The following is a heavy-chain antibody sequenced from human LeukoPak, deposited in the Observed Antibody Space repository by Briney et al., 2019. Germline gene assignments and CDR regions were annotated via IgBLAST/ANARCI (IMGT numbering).Heavy chain of an antibody. V-gene: IGHV4-61*01. CDR1: GGSVSSGSYY. CDR2: IHYSGSA. D-gene: IGHD4-23*01. Sequence: PSETLSLTCTVSGGSVSSGSYYWSWIRQPPGRGLEWIAYIHYSGSAAYNPSLKSRVTISRDMSTNQFSLKMTSATAADTAVYFCARDMGAPDYGSYSVDYWGQGTLVTVSS. CDR3: ARDMGAPDYGSYSVDY. J-gene: IGHJ4*02.